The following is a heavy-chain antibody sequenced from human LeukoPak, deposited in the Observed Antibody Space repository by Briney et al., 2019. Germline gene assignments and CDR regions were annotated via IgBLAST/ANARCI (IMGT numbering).Heavy chain of an antibody. CDR2: INHSGST. D-gene: IGHD2-2*02. J-gene: IGHJ3*02. CDR1: GGSFSGYY. V-gene: IGHV4-34*01. Sequence: SATLSLTCAVYGGSFSGYYWSWIRQPPGKGLEWIGEINHSGSTNYNPSLKSRVTISVDTSKNQFSLKLSSVTAADTAVYYCAGLQCSSTSCYRFTTDAFDIWGQGTMVTVSS. CDR3: AGLQCSSTSCYRFTTDAFDI.